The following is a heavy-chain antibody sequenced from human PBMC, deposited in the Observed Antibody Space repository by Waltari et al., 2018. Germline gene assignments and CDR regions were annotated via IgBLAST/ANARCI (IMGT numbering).Heavy chain of an antibody. Sequence: EVQLVQSGAEVKKPGATVKISCKASGYTFTDYFIHWVQQAPGKGLEWMGGVEPADIETIYAEKFQGGVTITADTSTDTAYMGLSSLRSEDTAVYYCATVLTTVPTYWFDPWGQGTLVTVSS. CDR1: GYTFTDYF. CDR3: ATVLTTVPTYWFDP. J-gene: IGHJ5*02. CDR2: VEPADIET. D-gene: IGHD4-4*01. V-gene: IGHV1-69-2*01.